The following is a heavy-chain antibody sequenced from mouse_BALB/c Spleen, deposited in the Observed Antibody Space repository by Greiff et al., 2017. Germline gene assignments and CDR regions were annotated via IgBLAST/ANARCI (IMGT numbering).Heavy chain of an antibody. Sequence: ESGPGLVKPSQSLSLTCSVTGYSITSGYYWNWIRQFPGNKLEWMGYISYDGSNNYNPSLKNRISITRDTSKNQFFLKLNSVTTEDTATYYCARVRGSGFAYWGQGTLVTVSA. CDR2: ISYDGSN. D-gene: IGHD1-1*01. V-gene: IGHV3-6*02. CDR3: ARVRGSGFAY. J-gene: IGHJ3*01. CDR1: GYSITSGYY.